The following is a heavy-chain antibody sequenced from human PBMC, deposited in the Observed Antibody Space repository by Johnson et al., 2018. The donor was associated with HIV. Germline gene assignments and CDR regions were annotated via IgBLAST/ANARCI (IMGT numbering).Heavy chain of an antibody. D-gene: IGHD5-12*01. V-gene: IGHV3-9*01. CDR2: ISWNTGSL. CDR1: GFTFDDYA. J-gene: IGHJ3*02. CDR3: AARYSGYADAAFDS. Sequence: QLVESGGGLVQPGRSLRLSCAASGFTFDDYAMHWVRQAPGKGLEWVSGISWNTGSLGYAYSVRGRFTISSDNARNSLYLQMNSLRAEDTALYYCAARYSGYADAAFDSWGQGAMVTVSS.